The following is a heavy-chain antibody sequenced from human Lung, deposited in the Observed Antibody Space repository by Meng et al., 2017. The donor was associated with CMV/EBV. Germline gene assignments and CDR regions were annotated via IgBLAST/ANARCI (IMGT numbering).Heavy chain of an antibody. D-gene: IGHD4-23*01. CDR1: RAIVSSNSAA. Sequence: GQMEQLGPGMVKPSQTLSLTCAISRAIVSSNSAAWHWIRQSPSRGLEWLGRTYYRSKWYHEYAVSVKSRITISPDTPKNQFSLQLNSMTPEDTAVYYCARGINGGCGDWGQGTLVTVSS. CDR3: ARGINGGCGD. J-gene: IGHJ4*02. CDR2: TYYRSKWYH. V-gene: IGHV6-1*01.